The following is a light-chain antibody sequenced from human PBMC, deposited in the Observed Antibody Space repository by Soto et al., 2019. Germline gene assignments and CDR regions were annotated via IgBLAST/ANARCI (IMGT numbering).Light chain of an antibody. CDR3: QQYNSYWT. V-gene: IGKV1-5*01. Sequence: DIQMTQSPSTLSASVGDRVTITCRASQSISSWLAWYQQKPGKAPNLLIYDASSLESGVPSRLSGSGSGTELTIPSSSRNPDDVATYYCQQYNSYWTFGQGTKVQIK. CDR2: DAS. CDR1: QSISSW. J-gene: IGKJ1*01.